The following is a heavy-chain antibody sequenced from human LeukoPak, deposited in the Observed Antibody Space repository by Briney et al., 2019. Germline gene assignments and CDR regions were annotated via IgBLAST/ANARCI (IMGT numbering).Heavy chain of an antibody. CDR1: GFTFSSYA. CDR2: IGGSGGST. Sequence: GGSLRLSCAASGFTFSSYAMSWVRQAPGKGLEWVSSIGGSGGSTDYAASVKGRFTISRNTSKNTLYLQMNSQRAEDTAVYSCAKVETAAAATLRGFDYWGQGTLVTVSS. CDR3: AKVETAAAATLRGFDY. V-gene: IGHV3-23*01. D-gene: IGHD6-13*01. J-gene: IGHJ4*02.